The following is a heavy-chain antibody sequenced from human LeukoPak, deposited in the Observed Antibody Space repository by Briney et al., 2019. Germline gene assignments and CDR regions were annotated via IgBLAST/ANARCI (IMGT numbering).Heavy chain of an antibody. D-gene: IGHD6-13*01. J-gene: IGHJ4*02. CDR3: AKGIAAAGGFDY. V-gene: IGHV3-9*01. CDR2: ISWNSGSI. Sequence: PGRSLRLSCAASGFTFDDYAMHWVRQAPGKGLEWVSGISWNSGSIGYADSVKGRFTISRDNAKNSLYLQMNSLRAGDTALYYCAKGIAAAGGFDYWGQGTLVTVSS. CDR1: GFTFDDYA.